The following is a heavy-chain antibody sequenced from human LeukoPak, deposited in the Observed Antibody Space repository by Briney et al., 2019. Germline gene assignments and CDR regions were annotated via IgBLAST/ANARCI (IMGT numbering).Heavy chain of an antibody. CDR1: GFTFSTYA. D-gene: IGHD6-6*01. CDR3: ARVDSSSFDY. CDR2: ISGSGGAT. Sequence: GGSLRLSCAASGFTFSTYAMSWVRQAPGKGLEWVSAISGSGGATYYADSVKGRFTISRDNAKNSLYLQMNSLRAEDTAVYYCARVDSSSFDYWGQGTLVTVSS. J-gene: IGHJ4*02. V-gene: IGHV3-23*01.